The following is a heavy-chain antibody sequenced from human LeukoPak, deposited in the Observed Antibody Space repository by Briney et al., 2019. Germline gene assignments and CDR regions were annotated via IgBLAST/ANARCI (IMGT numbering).Heavy chain of an antibody. CDR1: GGSISSSNW. Sequence: PSQTLSLTCTVSGGSISSSNWWSWVRQPPGKGLEWIGEIYHSGSTNYNPSLKSRVTISVDKSKNQFSLKLSSVTAADTAVYYCASSQADGYSSGNGIDYWGQGTLVTVSS. CDR2: IYHSGST. D-gene: IGHD6-19*01. CDR3: ASSQADGYSSGNGIDY. V-gene: IGHV4-4*02. J-gene: IGHJ4*02.